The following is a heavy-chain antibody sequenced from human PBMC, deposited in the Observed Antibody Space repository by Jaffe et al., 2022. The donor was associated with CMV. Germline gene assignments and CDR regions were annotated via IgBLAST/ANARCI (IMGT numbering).Heavy chain of an antibody. J-gene: IGHJ4*02. Sequence: EVQMVESGGGLVQSGGSLRLSCAASGFSFSNYWMSWVRQAPGKGLEWVANIKQDGGEKSYVDSVKGRFTISRDSARNSLFLEMSSLRAEDTAVYYCARMRVAGATTPLDYWGLGTLVTVSS. CDR3: ARMRVAGATTPLDY. CDR1: GFSFSNYW. D-gene: IGHD2-15*01. CDR2: IKQDGGEK. V-gene: IGHV3-7*01.